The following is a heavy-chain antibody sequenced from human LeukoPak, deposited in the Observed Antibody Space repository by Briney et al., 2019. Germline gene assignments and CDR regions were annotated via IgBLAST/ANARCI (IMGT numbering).Heavy chain of an antibody. CDR2: ISSSGSTL. Sequence: GGSLRLSCAASGSTFSDYYMSWIRQAPGKGLEWVSYISSSGSTLYYADSVKGRFTISRDNAKNSLYLQMNSLRAEDTAVYYCARVGDIVVVPAAPPVDYWGQGTLVTVSS. CDR1: GSTFSDYY. CDR3: ARVGDIVVVPAAPPVDY. V-gene: IGHV3-11*01. D-gene: IGHD2-2*01. J-gene: IGHJ4*02.